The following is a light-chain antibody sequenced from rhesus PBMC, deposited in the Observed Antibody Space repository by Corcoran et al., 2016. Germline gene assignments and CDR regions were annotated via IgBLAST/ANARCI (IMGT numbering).Light chain of an antibody. J-gene: IGKJ4*01. Sequence: DIQMTQSPSSLSASVGDTVTITCRASQGISNYLVWYQQTPGKAPKPLINYAANLENGVPSRFSGSGAGTDFTLTISSLQAEDFAMYYCQQQHSYPLTFGGGTKVELK. CDR2: YAA. V-gene: IGKV1S14*01. CDR1: QGISNY. CDR3: QQQHSYPLT.